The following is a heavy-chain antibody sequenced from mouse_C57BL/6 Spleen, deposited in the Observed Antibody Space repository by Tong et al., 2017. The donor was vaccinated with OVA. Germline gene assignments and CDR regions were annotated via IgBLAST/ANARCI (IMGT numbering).Heavy chain of an antibody. CDR2: INPYNGDT. CDR3: ARSNSNSYYAMDY. D-gene: IGHD2-5*01. Sequence: EVQLQESGPELVKPGDSVKISCKASGYSFTGYFMNWVMQSHGKSLEWIGRINPYNGDTFYNQKFKGKATLTVDKSSSTAHMELRSLTSEDSAVYYCARSNSNSYYAMDYWRQGTSVTVSS. V-gene: IGHV1-20*01. J-gene: IGHJ4*01. CDR1: GYSFTGYF.